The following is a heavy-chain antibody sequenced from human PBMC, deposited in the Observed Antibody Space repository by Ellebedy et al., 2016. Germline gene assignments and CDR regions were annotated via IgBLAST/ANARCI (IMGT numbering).Heavy chain of an antibody. Sequence: GESLKISCAASGFRFGEYWMTWVRQPPGKGLEWVANIHPDGREENYLDSVKGRFTVSRDNAKNSLYLQMNSLRAEDTAVYYCARDRHGMEVWGQGTTVTVSS. CDR2: IHPDGREE. J-gene: IGHJ6*02. CDR3: ARDRHGMEV. V-gene: IGHV3-7*03. CDR1: GFRFGEYW.